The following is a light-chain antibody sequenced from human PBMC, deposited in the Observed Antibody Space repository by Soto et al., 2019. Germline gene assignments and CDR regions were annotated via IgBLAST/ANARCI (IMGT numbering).Light chain of an antibody. V-gene: IGKV1-5*01. CDR1: QSISSW. J-gene: IGKJ1*01. Sequence: DIQMTQSPSTLSASVGDRGTITCRASQSISSWLAWYQQKPGKAPKLLIYDASSLESGVPSRFSGSGSGTEFTLPISSLQPDDFATYYCQQYNSYLWTFGQGTKVEIK. CDR3: QQYNSYLWT. CDR2: DAS.